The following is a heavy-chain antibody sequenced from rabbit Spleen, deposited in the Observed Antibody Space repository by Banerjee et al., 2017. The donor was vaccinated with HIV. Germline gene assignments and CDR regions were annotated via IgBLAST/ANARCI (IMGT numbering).Heavy chain of an antibody. V-gene: IGHV1S45*01. D-gene: IGHD1-1*01. CDR3: ARDTSTSFSTYGMDL. CDR1: GFSFSDRDV. Sequence: QEELEESGGGLVKPEGSRTLTCKASGFSFSDRDVMCWVRQAPGKGLEWIACINTATGKPVYATWAKGRFTISTTSSTTVTLQMTSLTAADTATYFCARDTSTSFSTYGMDLWGPGTLVTVS. J-gene: IGHJ6*01. CDR2: INTATGKP.